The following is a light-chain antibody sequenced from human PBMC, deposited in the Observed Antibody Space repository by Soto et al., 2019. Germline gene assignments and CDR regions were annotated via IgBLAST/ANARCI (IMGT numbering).Light chain of an antibody. CDR1: QSVSSSH. CDR2: GAS. Sequence: EIVLTQSPGTLSLSPGERVTLSCRASQSVSSSHLTWYQQKPGQAPRLLIYGASSRAAGIPDRFSGSGSGTDFSLTISRLEPEDFAVYYCLQYESPPLYTFGQGTKLEIK. CDR3: LQYESPPLYT. J-gene: IGKJ2*01. V-gene: IGKV3-20*01.